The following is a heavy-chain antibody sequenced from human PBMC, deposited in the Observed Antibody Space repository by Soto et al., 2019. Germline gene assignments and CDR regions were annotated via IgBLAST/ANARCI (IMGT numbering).Heavy chain of an antibody. D-gene: IGHD4-17*01. CDR2: ISAYNGNT. J-gene: IGHJ6*03. CDR1: GYTFTSYG. V-gene: IGHV1-18*01. CDR3: ARDSGPYGDQYYYDYMDV. Sequence: QVQLVQSGAEVKKPGASVKVSCKASGYTFTSYGISWVRQAPGQGLEWMGWISAYNGNTNYAQKLQGRVTMTTDTSMSTAYMELRSRRSDDTAVYYCARDSGPYGDQYYYDYMDVWGKGTTVTVSS.